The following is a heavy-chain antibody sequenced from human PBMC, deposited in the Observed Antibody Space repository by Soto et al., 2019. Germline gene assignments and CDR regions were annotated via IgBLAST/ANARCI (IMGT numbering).Heavy chain of an antibody. Sequence: EVQLVESGGGLVKPGGSLRLSCAASGFTFSSYSMNWVRQAPGKGLEWVSSISSSSSYIYYADSVKGRFTISRDNAKNSLYLQMNSRRAEDTAVYCGAIDVRGTRYWYFDLLGRGTLVTVSS. CDR3: AIDVRGTRYWYFDL. D-gene: IGHD1-1*01. CDR2: ISSSSSYI. J-gene: IGHJ2*01. V-gene: IGHV3-21*03. CDR1: GFTFSSYS.